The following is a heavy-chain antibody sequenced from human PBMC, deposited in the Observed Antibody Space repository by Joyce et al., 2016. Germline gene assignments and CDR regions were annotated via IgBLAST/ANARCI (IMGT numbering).Heavy chain of an antibody. J-gene: IGHJ4*02. V-gene: IGHV1-3*01. CDR1: GYIFSNND. Sequence: QVQLVQSGAAVTKPGASVKISCKAYGYIFSNNDIHWVRQAPGQTFEWMGWVSAGSGDTKYSQKFQGRLTFTTDTSATTAHMELSSLRSEDTALYYCARGRTLADWGQGTLVTVSS. CDR2: VSAGSGDT. CDR3: ARGRTLAD.